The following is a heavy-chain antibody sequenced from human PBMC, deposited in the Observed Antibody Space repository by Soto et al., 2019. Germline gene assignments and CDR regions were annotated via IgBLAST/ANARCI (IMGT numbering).Heavy chain of an antibody. V-gene: IGHV4-31*02. CDR1: GGSITSVNHY. J-gene: IGHJ4*02. Sequence: QVQLEQSGPGLVKPSQTLSLTCDISGGSITSVNHYWSWIRQSPGEGLEWIGYIFDRGTTHYNPSLKGRVTITGDSSQTQFSLTIHSVTVADTAVYYCAREVAGTGAFDYWGRGPPVTVSS. D-gene: IGHD2-8*02. CDR2: IFDRGTT. CDR3: AREVAGTGAFDY.